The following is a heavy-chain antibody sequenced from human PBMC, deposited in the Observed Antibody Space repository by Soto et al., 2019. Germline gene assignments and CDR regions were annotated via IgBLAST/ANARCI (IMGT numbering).Heavy chain of an antibody. D-gene: IGHD3-22*01. Sequence: SETLSLACTVSGVSISSGGYYWSWIRQHPGKGLEWIGYIYYSGSTYYNPSLNSRVTISVDTSKNQFSLKLSSVTAADTAVYYCARTDYYDSSGYAYYFDYWGQGTLVTVSS. CDR1: GVSISSGGYY. J-gene: IGHJ4*02. CDR3: ARTDYYDSSGYAYYFDY. V-gene: IGHV4-31*03. CDR2: IYYSGST.